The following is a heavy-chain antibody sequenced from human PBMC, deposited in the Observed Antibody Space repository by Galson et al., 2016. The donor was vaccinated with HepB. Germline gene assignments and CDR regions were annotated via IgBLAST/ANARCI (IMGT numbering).Heavy chain of an antibody. V-gene: IGHV3-21*01. CDR1: AFTFNTYT. CDR2: ISNSGTYM. J-gene: IGHJ4*02. CDR3: ARNGRRNYGDYGRFDY. D-gene: IGHD4-17*01. Sequence: SLRLSCAASAFTFNTYTMNWVRQAPGKGLEWVSSISNSGTYMYYADSVRGRFTISRDNAKNSLYLQVHSLRAEDTAVYYCARNGRRNYGDYGRFDYWGQGTLVTVSS.